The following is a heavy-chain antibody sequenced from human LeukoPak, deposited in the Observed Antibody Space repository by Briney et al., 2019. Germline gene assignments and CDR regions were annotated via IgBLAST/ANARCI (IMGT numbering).Heavy chain of an antibody. CDR1: GYTFTGYY. Sequence: ASVKVSCKASGYTFTGYYMHWVRQAPGQGLEWMGWISAYNGNTNYAQKLQGRVTMTTDTSTSTAYMELRSLRSDDTAVYYCARDRGTNQFDYWGQGTLVTVSS. D-gene: IGHD3-10*01. CDR3: ARDRGTNQFDY. V-gene: IGHV1-18*04. CDR2: ISAYNGNT. J-gene: IGHJ4*02.